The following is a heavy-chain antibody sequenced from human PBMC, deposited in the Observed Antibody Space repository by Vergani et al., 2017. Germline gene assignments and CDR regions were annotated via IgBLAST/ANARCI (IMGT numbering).Heavy chain of an antibody. CDR3: AFWRGGGYYYYYGMDV. CDR1: GYTFTSYG. J-gene: IGHJ6*02. CDR2: ISAYNGNT. Sequence: QVQLVQSGAEVKKPGSSVKVSCKASGYTFTSYGISWVRQAPGQGLEWMGWISAYNGNTNYAQKLQGRVTITADKSTSTAYMELSSLRSEDTAVYYWAFWRGGGYYYYYGMDVWGQGTTVTVSS. V-gene: IGHV1-18*01. D-gene: IGHD3-10*01.